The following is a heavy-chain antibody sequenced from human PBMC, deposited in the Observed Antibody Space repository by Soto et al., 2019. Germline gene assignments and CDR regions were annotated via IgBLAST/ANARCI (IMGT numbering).Heavy chain of an antibody. CDR2: IRGSGRTT. D-gene: IGHD2-8*01. Sequence: EVQVLESGGGLVQPGGSLRLSCAASGFTFSTYAMSWVRQAPGKGLEWVSTIRGSGRTTYYADSVRGRFTISRDNSQNTLYLQMDSLRAEDKALYYCARVQRLYGFDHYYYGMDVWGQGTTVTVSS. CDR3: ARVQRLYGFDHYYYGMDV. J-gene: IGHJ6*02. CDR1: GFTFSTYA. V-gene: IGHV3-23*01.